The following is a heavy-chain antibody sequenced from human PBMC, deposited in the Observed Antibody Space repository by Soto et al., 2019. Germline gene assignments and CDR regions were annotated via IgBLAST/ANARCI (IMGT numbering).Heavy chain of an antibody. J-gene: IGHJ4*02. D-gene: IGHD1-26*01. CDR3: ARDGGRDSGGIDY. V-gene: IGHV1-69*01. CDR1: GGTFSSYS. Sequence: QVQLVQSGAEVKKPGSSVKVSCKASGGTFSSYSINWVRQAPGQGLEWMGEIIPIFGTANYAQKFQGRVTITADESTSTAYLELGSLRSEDTAVYYCARDGGRDSGGIDYWGQGTLVTVSS. CDR2: IIPIFGTA.